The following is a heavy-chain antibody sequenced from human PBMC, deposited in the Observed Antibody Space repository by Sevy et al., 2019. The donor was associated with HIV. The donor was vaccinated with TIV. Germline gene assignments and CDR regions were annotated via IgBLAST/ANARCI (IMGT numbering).Heavy chain of an antibody. D-gene: IGHD2-2*01. CDR3: ATETVVTTSMEDYFDS. V-gene: IGHV1-69*04. Sequence: ASVKVSCKASGGFFTTFTISWVRQAPGQGLEWMGRIIPTLDIVNYAERFQGKVTITGDKTANIVYIDLNSLRSEDTAVYYCATETVVTTSMEDYFDSWGQGTLVTVSS. CDR2: IIPTLDIV. J-gene: IGHJ4*02. CDR1: GGFFTTFT.